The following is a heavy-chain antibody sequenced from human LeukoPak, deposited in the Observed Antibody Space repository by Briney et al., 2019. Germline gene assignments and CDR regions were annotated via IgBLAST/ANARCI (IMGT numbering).Heavy chain of an antibody. V-gene: IGHV3-23*01. CDR3: AKEDTAGSTGLADY. Sequence: GGSLRLSCAASGFTFSSYAMSWVRQAPGKGLEWVSVISGSGDSTYYADSVKGRFTISRDNSKNTLYLHMNSLRAEDTAVYFCAKEDTAGSTGLADYWGQGTLVTVSS. J-gene: IGHJ4*02. D-gene: IGHD2-2*01. CDR1: GFTFSSYA. CDR2: ISGSGDST.